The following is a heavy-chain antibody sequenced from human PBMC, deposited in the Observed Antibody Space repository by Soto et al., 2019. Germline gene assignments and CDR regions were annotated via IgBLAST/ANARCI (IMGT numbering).Heavy chain of an antibody. CDR3: ARGLRYSNYGDYYYGMDV. CDR1: GYTFTSYD. D-gene: IGHD4-4*01. J-gene: IGHJ6*02. CDR2: MNPNSGNT. Sequence: ASVKVSCKASGYTFTSYDINWVRQATGQGLEWMGWMNPNSGNTGYAQKFQGRVTMTRNTSISTAYMELSSLRSEDTAVYYCARGLRYSNYGDYYYGMDVWGQGTTVTVSS. V-gene: IGHV1-8*01.